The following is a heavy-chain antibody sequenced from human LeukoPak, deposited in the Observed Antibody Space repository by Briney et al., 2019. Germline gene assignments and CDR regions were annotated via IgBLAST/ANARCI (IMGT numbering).Heavy chain of an antibody. CDR2: IYHSGST. CDR1: GGSISSYY. J-gene: IGHJ4*02. V-gene: IGHV4-59*12. D-gene: IGHD3-10*01. Sequence: PSETLSLTCTVSGGSISSYYWSWIRQPPGKGLEWIGYIYHSGSTYYNPSLKSRVTISVDRSKNQFSLKLSSVTAADTAVYYCARGENYYGSGSYFYFDYWGQGTLVTVSS. CDR3: ARGENYYGSGSYFYFDY.